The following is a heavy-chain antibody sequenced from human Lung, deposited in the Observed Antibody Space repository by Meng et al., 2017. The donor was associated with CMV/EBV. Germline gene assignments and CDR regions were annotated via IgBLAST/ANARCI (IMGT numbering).Heavy chain of an antibody. CDR2: IKSKTDGGTT. J-gene: IGHJ6*02. D-gene: IGHD5-18*01. CDR1: GFTFSNAW. Sequence: GGSXRLXCAASGFTFSNAWMSWVRQAPGKGLEWVGRIKSKTDGGTTDYAAPVKGRFTISRDDSKNTLYLQMNSLKTEDTAVYYCTTVSVGCSYGWDYYYGMDVXGQGXTVTV. CDR3: TTVSVGCSYGWDYYYGMDV. V-gene: IGHV3-15*01.